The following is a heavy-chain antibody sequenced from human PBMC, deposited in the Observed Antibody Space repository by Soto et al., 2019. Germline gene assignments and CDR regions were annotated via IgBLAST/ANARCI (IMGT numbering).Heavy chain of an antibody. Sequence: GESLKISCKGSGYTFIAYWIGWVRQVPGKGLEWMGIIYPGGSDTRYSPSFQGQVTISADKSISTAYLQWSSLKASDTAMYFCARLGGTGDPLDYWGQGTLVTVSS. D-gene: IGHD7-27*01. J-gene: IGHJ4*02. V-gene: IGHV5-51*01. CDR2: IYPGGSDT. CDR1: GYTFIAYW. CDR3: ARLGGTGDPLDY.